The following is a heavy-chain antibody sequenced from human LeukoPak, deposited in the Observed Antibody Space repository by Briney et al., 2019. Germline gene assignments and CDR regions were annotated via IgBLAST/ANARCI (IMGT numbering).Heavy chain of an antibody. V-gene: IGHV1-69*01. J-gene: IGHJ4*02. CDR3: ARDLLPGIAAAGRFPFDS. CDR1: GGTFSSYA. CDR2: IIPIFGTA. Sequence: EASVKVSCKASGGTFSSYAISWVRQAPGQGLEWMGGIIPIFGTANYAQKFQGRVTITADESTSTAYMELSSLRSEDTAVYYCARDLLPGIAAAGRFPFDSWGQGPLVTVSS. D-gene: IGHD6-13*01.